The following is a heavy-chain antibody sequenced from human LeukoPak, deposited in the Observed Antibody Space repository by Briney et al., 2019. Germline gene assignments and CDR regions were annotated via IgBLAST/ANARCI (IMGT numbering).Heavy chain of an antibody. D-gene: IGHD2-2*01. Sequence: PGGSLRLSCAASGFTFSGYSMNWVRQAPGKGLEWVSSISSSSSYIYYADSVKGRFTISRDNAKNSLYLQMNSLRAEDTAVYYCASQDIVVVPAAMQGPFDYWGQGTLVTVSS. CDR1: GFTFSGYS. CDR3: ASQDIVVVPAAMQGPFDY. CDR2: ISSSSSYI. V-gene: IGHV3-21*01. J-gene: IGHJ4*02.